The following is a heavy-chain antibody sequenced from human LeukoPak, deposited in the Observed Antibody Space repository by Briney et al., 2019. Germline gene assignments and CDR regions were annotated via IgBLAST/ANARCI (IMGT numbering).Heavy chain of an antibody. CDR1: GGSFSGYY. V-gene: IGHV4-34*01. J-gene: IGHJ4*02. CDR2: INHSGST. Sequence: SETLSLTCAVYGGSFSGYYWSWIRQPPGKGLEWIGEINHSGSTNYNPSLKSRVTISVGTSKNQFSLKLSSVTAADTAVYYCARGRGYSYSYWGQGTLVTVSS. D-gene: IGHD5-18*01. CDR3: ARGRGYSYSY.